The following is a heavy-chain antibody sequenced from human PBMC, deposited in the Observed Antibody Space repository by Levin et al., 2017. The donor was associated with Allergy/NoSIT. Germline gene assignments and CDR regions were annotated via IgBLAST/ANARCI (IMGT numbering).Heavy chain of an antibody. CDR3: ARAGHYGYYFEY. CDR2: IYYSGST. Sequence: SQTLSLPCTVSGGSISSYYWSWIRQPPGKGLEWIGYIYYSGSTDYNPSLNSRVIISVDTSKNQFSLKLRSVTAADTAVYYCARAGHYGYYFEYWGQGTLVTVSS. V-gene: IGHV4-59*01. J-gene: IGHJ4*02. CDR1: GGSISSYY. D-gene: IGHD3-10*01.